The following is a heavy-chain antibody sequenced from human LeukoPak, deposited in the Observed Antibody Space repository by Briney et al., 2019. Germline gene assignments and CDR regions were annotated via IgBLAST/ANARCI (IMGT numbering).Heavy chain of an antibody. CDR3: ARVGSGSSWYHQRINYYFDY. J-gene: IGHJ4*02. V-gene: IGHV1-8*01. CDR2: KNPNSGNS. Sequence: GASVKVSCMASGYTFTIYDINWVRQATGQGLEWMGWKNPNSGNSGYAQKFQGRVTMTRNTSISTGYMELSSLRSDDTAVYYCARVGSGSSWYHQRINYYFDYWGQGTLVTVSS. CDR1: GYTFTIYD. D-gene: IGHD6-13*01.